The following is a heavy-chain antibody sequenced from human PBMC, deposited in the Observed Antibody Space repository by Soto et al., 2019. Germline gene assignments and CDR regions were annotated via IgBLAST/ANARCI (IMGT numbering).Heavy chain of an antibody. D-gene: IGHD6-13*01. CDR3: ARPWRIAAAGRQAYYGMDV. CDR1: GYTLTSYY. V-gene: IGHV1-46*01. J-gene: IGHJ6*02. CDR2: INPSGGST. Sequence: XSVKVACKASGYTLTSYYMRWVRQAPGQGLEWMGIINPSGGSTSYAQKFQGRVTMTRDTSTSTVYMELSSLRSEDTAVYYCARPWRIAAAGRQAYYGMDVWGQRTTVTVSS.